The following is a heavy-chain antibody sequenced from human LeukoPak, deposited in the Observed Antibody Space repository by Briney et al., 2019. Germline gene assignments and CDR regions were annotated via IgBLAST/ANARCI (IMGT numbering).Heavy chain of an antibody. CDR2: IRYDGSNK. J-gene: IGHJ4*02. CDR3: AKDPSSSSRGDFDY. CDR1: GFTFSSYG. D-gene: IGHD6-6*01. Sequence: GGSLRLSCAASGFTFSSYGMHWVRQAPGKGLEWVAFIRYDGSNKYYADSVKGRFTISRDNSKNTLYLQMNSLRAEDTAVYYCAKDPSSSSRGDFDYWGQGTLVTVSS. V-gene: IGHV3-30*02.